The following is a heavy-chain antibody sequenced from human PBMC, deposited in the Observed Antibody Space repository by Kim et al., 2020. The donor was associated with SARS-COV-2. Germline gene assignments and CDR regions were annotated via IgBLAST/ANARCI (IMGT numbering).Heavy chain of an antibody. Sequence: GAPSLSCSAAGLPFSRPWMHWVRQAPGKGLVWVARMNADGSDISHADAAKGRFTISRDNAKNTQYLQMNSLTDEDTAVYYCEKVGYYDSSKYYAYFQ. CDR1: GLPFSRPW. CDR3: EKVGYYDSSKYYAYFQ. J-gene: IGHJ1*01. V-gene: IGHV3-74*01. D-gene: IGHD3-22*01. CDR2: MNADGSDI.